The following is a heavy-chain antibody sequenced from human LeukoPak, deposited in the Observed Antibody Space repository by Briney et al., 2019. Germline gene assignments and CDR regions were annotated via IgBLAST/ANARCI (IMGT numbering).Heavy chain of an antibody. V-gene: IGHV3-30*04. Sequence: PGRSLRLSCAASGFTFSSYAMHWVRRAPGKGLEWVAVISYDGSNKYYADSVKGRFTISRDNSKNTLYLQMNSLRAEDTAVYYCARDLYYYDSSGPFDYWGQGTLVTVSS. J-gene: IGHJ4*02. CDR2: ISYDGSNK. CDR1: GFTFSSYA. CDR3: ARDLYYYDSSGPFDY. D-gene: IGHD3-22*01.